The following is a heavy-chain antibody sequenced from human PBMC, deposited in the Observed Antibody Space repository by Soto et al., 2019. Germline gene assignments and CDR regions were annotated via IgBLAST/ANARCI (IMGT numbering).Heavy chain of an antibody. V-gene: IGHV4-39*01. Sequence: SETLSLTCTVSGGSISSSSYYWGWIRQPPGKGLEWIGSIYYSGSTYYNPSLKSRVTISVDTSKNQFSLKLSSVTAADTAVYYCARAIISYGSGSYDGWFDPWGQGTLVTVSS. J-gene: IGHJ5*02. CDR3: ARAIISYGSGSYDGWFDP. CDR2: IYYSGST. D-gene: IGHD3-10*01. CDR1: GGSISSSSYY.